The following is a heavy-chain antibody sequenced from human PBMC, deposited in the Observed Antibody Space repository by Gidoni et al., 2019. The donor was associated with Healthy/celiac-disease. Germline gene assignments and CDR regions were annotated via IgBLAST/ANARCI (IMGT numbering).Heavy chain of an antibody. CDR3: ARGLQWLVPFDY. V-gene: IGHV4-34*01. Sequence: QVQLQQWGAGLLKPSETLSLTCAVYGGSFSGYYWSWIRQPPGKGLEWIGEINLSGSTTYNPSLKSRVTISVDTSKNQFSLKLSSVTAADTAVYYCARGLQWLVPFDYWGQGTLVTVSS. CDR1: GGSFSGYY. J-gene: IGHJ4*02. CDR2: INLSGST. D-gene: IGHD6-19*01.